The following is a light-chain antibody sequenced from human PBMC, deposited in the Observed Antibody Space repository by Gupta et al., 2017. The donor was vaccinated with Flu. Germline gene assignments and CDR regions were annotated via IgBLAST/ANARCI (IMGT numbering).Light chain of an antibody. CDR2: LGS. CDR1: QSLLHSNGYNY. Sequence: IVLTQSRLSLPVTPGEPASISCRSSQSLLHSNGYNYLDWYLQKPGQSPQLLIYLGSNRASGVPDRFSGSGSGTDFTLKISRVEAEDVGVYYCMQALQTPLFTFGPGTKVDIK. V-gene: IGKV2-28*01. CDR3: MQALQTPLFT. J-gene: IGKJ3*01.